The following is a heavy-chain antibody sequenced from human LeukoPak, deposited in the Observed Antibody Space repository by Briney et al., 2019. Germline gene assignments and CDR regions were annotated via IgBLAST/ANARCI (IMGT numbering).Heavy chain of an antibody. CDR1: GYSFTSYW. D-gene: IGHD6-13*01. CDR3: AVGLGITPPGTFDY. CDR2: IYPGDSDT. V-gene: IGHV5-51*01. Sequence: KPGESLKISCKGSGYSFTSYWIAWVRQMPGKGLDWMGMIYPGDSDTRYSPSFQGQVTISADKSVNTAYVQWSSLKASDTATYYCAVGLGITPPGTFDYWGRGTLVTVSS. J-gene: IGHJ4*02.